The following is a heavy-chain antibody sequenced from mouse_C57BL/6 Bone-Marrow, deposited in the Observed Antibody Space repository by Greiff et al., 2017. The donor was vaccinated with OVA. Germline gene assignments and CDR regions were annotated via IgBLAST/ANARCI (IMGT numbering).Heavy chain of an antibody. CDR3: ARDLYFDY. V-gene: IGHV1-69*01. CDR1: GYTFTSYW. J-gene: IGHJ2*01. Sequence: QVQLQQPGAELVMPGASVKLSCKASGYTFTSYWMHWVKQRPGQGLEWIGEIDPSDSYTNYNQKVKGKSTLTVDKSSSTAYMQLSSLTSEDSAVYYCARDLYFDYWGQGTTLTVSS. CDR2: IDPSDSYT.